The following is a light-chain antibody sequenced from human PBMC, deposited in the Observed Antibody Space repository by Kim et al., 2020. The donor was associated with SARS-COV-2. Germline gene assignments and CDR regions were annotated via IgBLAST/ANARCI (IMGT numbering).Light chain of an antibody. V-gene: IGKV3-20*01. CDR1: QTVSSDF. Sequence: EIMLTQSPGTLSLSPGERATLSCRASQTVSSDFLVWYQHKSGQSPRLVIYGASNRATGIPDRFSGTGSGTDFTLTISRLEPEDYGVYYCHLHLRTPYTFGQGTRLEI. CDR2: GAS. CDR3: HLHLRTPYT. J-gene: IGKJ2*01.